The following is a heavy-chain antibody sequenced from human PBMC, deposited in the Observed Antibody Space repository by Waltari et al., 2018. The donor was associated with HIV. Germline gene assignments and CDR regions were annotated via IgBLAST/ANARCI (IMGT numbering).Heavy chain of an antibody. CDR1: GFIFNNAW. J-gene: IGHJ4*02. CDR2: SKSKTDGGTT. V-gene: IGHV3-15*01. CDR3: TTGKGD. Sequence: EVQLVESGGGLVKPGGSVRLSCAASGFIFNNAWMSWVRLVPGKGLEWVGRSKSKTDGGTTDYEAPVKGRFTISRDDSKNTLYLQMNSLKTEDTAVYYCTTGKGDWGQGTLVTVSS.